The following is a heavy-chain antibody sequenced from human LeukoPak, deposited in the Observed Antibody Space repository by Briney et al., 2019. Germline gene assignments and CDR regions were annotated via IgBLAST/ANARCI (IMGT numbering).Heavy chain of an antibody. CDR3: AKSLYSGSYYHYYGMDV. D-gene: IGHD1-26*01. CDR1: GFTFSSYA. V-gene: IGHV3-30*18. J-gene: IGHJ6*02. CDR2: ISYDGSNK. Sequence: AGGSLRLSCAASGFTFSSYAMHWVRQAPGKGLEWVAVISYDGSNKYYADSVKGRFTISRDNSKNTLYLQMNSLRAEDTAVYYCAKSLYSGSYYHYYGMDVWGQGTMVTVSS.